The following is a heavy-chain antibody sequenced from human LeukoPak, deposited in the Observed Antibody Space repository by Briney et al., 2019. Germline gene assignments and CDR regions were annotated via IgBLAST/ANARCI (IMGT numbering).Heavy chain of an antibody. CDR1: GYTFTNYA. CDR2: IHPSTGNP. V-gene: IGHV7-4-1*02. J-gene: IGHJ6*03. CDR3: ARVRPPHSPYYYYMDV. Sequence: GASVKVSCKASGYTFTNYAMNWVRQAPGQGLEWMGWIHPSTGNPTYAQGFTGRFVFSLDTSVSTSYLQISSLKAEDTAVYYCARVRPPHSPYYYYMDVWGKGTTVTVFS. D-gene: IGHD1-26*01.